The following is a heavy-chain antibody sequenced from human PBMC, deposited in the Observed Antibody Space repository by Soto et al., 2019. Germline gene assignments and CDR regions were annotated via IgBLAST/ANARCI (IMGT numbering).Heavy chain of an antibody. J-gene: IGHJ6*02. CDR1: GFKFSTYG. CDR2: ISYDGNNK. D-gene: IGHD1-26*01. V-gene: IGHV3-30*18. CDR3: AKGLVGYVFGVQDYYFGMDV. Sequence: QVQLVESGGGVVQPGRSLRLSCGASGFKFSTYGMHWVRQAPGKGLEWVAVISYDGNNKDYADSVKGRFTISRDNSKNTSYLQMESLRAEDTAVYYCAKGLVGYVFGVQDYYFGMDVWGQGTTVAVSS.